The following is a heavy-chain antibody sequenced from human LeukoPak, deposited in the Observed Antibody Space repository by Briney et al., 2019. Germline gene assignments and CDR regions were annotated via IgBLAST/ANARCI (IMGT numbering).Heavy chain of an antibody. Sequence: ASVKVSCKASGYTFTSYYMHWVRQGPGQGLEWMGIINPSGGSTIYAEKVQGRVTMTRDTSTNTVYMELSSLRSEETAVFYCVRGASSIAALNPFWYFDLWGRGTLVTVSS. CDR2: INPSGGST. V-gene: IGHV1-46*01. CDR1: GYTFTSYY. D-gene: IGHD6-6*01. J-gene: IGHJ2*01. CDR3: VRGASSIAALNPFWYFDL.